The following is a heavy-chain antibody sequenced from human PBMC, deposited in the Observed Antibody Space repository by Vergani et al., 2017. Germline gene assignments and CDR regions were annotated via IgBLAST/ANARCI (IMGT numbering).Heavy chain of an antibody. CDR3: ARDTRAISIAVAGDPEYYFDY. CDR2: IKQDGSEK. D-gene: IGHD6-19*01. J-gene: IGHJ4*02. V-gene: IGHV3-7*03. Sequence: EVQLVESGGGLVQPGGSLRLSCAASGFTFSSYWMSWVRQAPGKGLEWVANIKQDGSEKYYVDSVKGRFTISRDNAKNSLYLQMNSLRAEDTAVYYCARDTRAISIAVAGDPEYYFDYWGQGTLVTVSS. CDR1: GFTFSSYW.